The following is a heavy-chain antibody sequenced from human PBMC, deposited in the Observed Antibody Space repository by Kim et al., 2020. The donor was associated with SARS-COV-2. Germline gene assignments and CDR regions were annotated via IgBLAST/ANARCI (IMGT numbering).Heavy chain of an antibody. V-gene: IGHV1-69*13. J-gene: IGHJ4*02. D-gene: IGHD3-10*01. CDR3: ASIVQGLWFGELYMDAYYFDY. Sequence: SVKVSCKASGGNFSSYAISWVRQAPGQGLEWMGGIIPIFGTANYAQKFQGRVTITADESTSTAYMELSSLRSEDTAVYYCASIVQGLWFGELYMDAYYFDYWGQGTLVTVSS. CDR1: GGNFSSYA. CDR2: IIPIFGTA.